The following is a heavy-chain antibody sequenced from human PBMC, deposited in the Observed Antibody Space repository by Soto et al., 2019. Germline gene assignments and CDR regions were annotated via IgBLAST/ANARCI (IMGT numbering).Heavy chain of an antibody. CDR1: GFTFSDYY. CDR3: ARVWGYCSGGSCYFSRRELSDYYYMDV. D-gene: IGHD2-15*01. J-gene: IGHJ6*03. V-gene: IGHV3-11*01. Sequence: GGSLRLSCAASGFTFSDYYMSWIRQAPGKGLEWVSYISSSGSTIYYADSVKGRFTISRDNAKNSLYLQMNSLRAEDTAVYYCARVWGYCSGGSCYFSRRELSDYYYMDVWGKGTTVTVSS. CDR2: ISSSGSTI.